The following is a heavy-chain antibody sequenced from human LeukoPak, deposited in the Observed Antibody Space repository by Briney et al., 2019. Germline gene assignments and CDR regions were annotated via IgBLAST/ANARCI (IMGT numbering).Heavy chain of an antibody. CDR3: ARSDFWSGYQTGIDY. Sequence: ASVNVSCKASGYTFTSYAMHWVRQAPGQRLEWMGWINAGNGNTKYSQKFQGRVTITRDTSASTAYMELSSLRSEDTAVYYCARSDFWSGYQTGIDYWGQGTLVTVSS. CDR2: INAGNGNT. CDR1: GYTFTSYA. V-gene: IGHV1-3*01. D-gene: IGHD3-3*01. J-gene: IGHJ4*02.